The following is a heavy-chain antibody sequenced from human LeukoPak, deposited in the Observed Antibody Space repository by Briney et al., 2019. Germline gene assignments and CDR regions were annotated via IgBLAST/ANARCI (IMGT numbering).Heavy chain of an antibody. J-gene: IGHJ4*02. CDR3: TRHSGGSREVYYFDY. D-gene: IGHD2-15*01. CDR1: GFTFSGSA. Sequence: GGSLRLSCAASGFTFSGSAMHWVRQASGKGLEWVGRIRSKANSYATAYAASVKGRLTISRDDSKNTAYLQMNSLKTEDTAVYYCTRHSGGSREVYYFDYWGQGTLVTVSS. V-gene: IGHV3-73*01. CDR2: IRSKANSYAT.